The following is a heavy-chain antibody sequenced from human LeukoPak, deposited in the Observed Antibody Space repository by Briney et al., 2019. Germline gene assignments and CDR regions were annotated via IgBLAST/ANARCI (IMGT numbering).Heavy chain of an antibody. Sequence: RGSLRLSCAASGFTFSDYGMNWVRQAPGKGLEWVSYISSGSSTIYYADSVKGRFAISRDNAKNSLYLQMNSLRDEDTAVYYCARWGRAFDIWGQGTVVTVSS. CDR3: ARWGRAFDI. V-gene: IGHV3-48*02. CDR2: ISSGSSTI. D-gene: IGHD7-27*01. CDR1: GFTFSDYG. J-gene: IGHJ3*02.